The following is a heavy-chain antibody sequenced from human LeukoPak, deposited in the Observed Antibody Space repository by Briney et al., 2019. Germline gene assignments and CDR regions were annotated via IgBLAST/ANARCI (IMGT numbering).Heavy chain of an antibody. Sequence: GGSLRLSCAASGFTVSSNYMSWVRQAPGKGLEWVSVIYSGGSTYYADSVKGRFTISRDNSMNTLYLQMNSLRAEDTAVYYCARTLAAAGLDYWGQGTLVTVSS. V-gene: IGHV3-53*01. CDR2: IYSGGST. D-gene: IGHD6-13*01. J-gene: IGHJ4*02. CDR3: ARTLAAAGLDY. CDR1: GFTVSSNY.